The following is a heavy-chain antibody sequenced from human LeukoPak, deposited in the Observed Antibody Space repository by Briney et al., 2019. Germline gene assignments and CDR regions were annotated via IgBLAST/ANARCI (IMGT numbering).Heavy chain of an antibody. V-gene: IGHV3-21*01. J-gene: IGHJ3*02. CDR2: ISSSNSYI. Sequence: PGGSLRLSCAASGFTFSTYTMNWVRQAPEKGLEWVSSISSSNSYIYYADSVRGRFTISRDNAKKSLYLQMNSLRAEDTAVYYCAREPMVRGVNTDALDIWGQGTMVTVSS. CDR1: GFTFSTYT. D-gene: IGHD3-10*01. CDR3: AREPMVRGVNTDALDI.